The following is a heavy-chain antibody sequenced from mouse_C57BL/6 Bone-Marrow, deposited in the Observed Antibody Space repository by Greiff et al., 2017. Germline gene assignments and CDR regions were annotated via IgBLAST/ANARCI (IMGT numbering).Heavy chain of an antibody. CDR3: AREGVYYGNWEFDD. Sequence: QVQLQQPGAELVKPGASVKMSCKASGYTFTSYWITWVKQRPGQGLAWIGDFYPGSGSTNYNEQFKSKATLTVDTSASTAYMQLSSLTSEESEVYYCAREGVYYGNWEFDDWGQGTTLTVSS. J-gene: IGHJ2*01. V-gene: IGHV1-55*01. CDR2: FYPGSGST. CDR1: GYTFTSYW. D-gene: IGHD2-1*01.